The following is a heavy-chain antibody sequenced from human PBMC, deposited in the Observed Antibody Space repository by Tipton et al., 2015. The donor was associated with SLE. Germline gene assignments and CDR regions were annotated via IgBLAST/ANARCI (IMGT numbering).Heavy chain of an antibody. CDR1: GFTFSSYG. V-gene: IGHV3-30*02. Sequence: SLRLSCAASGFTFSSYGMHWVRQAPGKGLEWVAFIRYDGSNKYYADSVKGRFTISRDNSKNTLYLQMNSLRAEDTAVYYCAKGQPYSSGYRWFDPWGQGTLVTVSS. J-gene: IGHJ5*02. CDR2: IRYDGSNK. D-gene: IGHD3-22*01. CDR3: AKGQPYSSGYRWFDP.